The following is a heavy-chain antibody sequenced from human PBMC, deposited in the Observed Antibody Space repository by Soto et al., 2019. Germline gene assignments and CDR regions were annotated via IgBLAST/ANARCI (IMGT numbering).Heavy chain of an antibody. V-gene: IGHV3-30-3*01. CDR2: ISHDGVTK. CDR3: VRGGYSSSWESLDP. CDR1: GSTFPNYP. J-gene: IGHJ5*02. Sequence: GGSLRLSCTASGSTFPNYPMHWVRQAPDKGLEWVAVISHDGVTKNSADSVKGRFTISRDNSRNTLYLQMNSLRIEDTAMYYCVRGGYSSSWESLDPWGQGTLVTVSS. D-gene: IGHD4-4*01.